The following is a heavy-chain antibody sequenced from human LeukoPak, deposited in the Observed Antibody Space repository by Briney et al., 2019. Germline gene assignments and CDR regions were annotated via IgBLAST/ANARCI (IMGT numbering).Heavy chain of an antibody. CDR2: VDPEDGET. J-gene: IGHJ5*02. Sequence: ASVTVSCKGSGYTFTDYYMHWVQQALGKGLEWMGLVDPEDGETIYAEKLQGRVTITEDTSADTAYMELSSLRSEDTAVYYCARDSLNQYCSSTSCYGSDNWFDPWGQGTLVTVSS. CDR3: ARDSLNQYCSSTSCYGSDNWFDP. D-gene: IGHD2-2*01. CDR1: GYTFTDYY. V-gene: IGHV1-69-2*01.